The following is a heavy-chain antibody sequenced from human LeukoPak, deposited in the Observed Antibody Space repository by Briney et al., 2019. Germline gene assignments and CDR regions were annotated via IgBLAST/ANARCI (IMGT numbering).Heavy chain of an antibody. CDR2: IWYDGSNK. CDR1: GFTLSSYG. Sequence: PGGSLRLSCAASGFTLSSYGMHWVGQAPGKGLEWEAVIWYDGSNKYYADSVKGRFTISRDNSKNTLYLQMNSLRAEDTAVYCCASATYYYGSGSYSLGYWGQGTLVTVSS. V-gene: IGHV3-33*01. CDR3: ASATYYYGSGSYSLGY. D-gene: IGHD3-10*01. J-gene: IGHJ4*02.